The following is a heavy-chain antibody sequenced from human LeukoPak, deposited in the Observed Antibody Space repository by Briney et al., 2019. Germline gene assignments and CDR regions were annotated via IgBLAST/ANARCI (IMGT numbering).Heavy chain of an antibody. J-gene: IGHJ4*02. CDR2: IYHSGST. CDR3: ARLQASPYYFDY. Sequence: PSETLSLTCAVSGYSISSGYYWGWIRQPPGKGLEWIGSIYHSGSTYYNPSLKSRVTISVDTSKNQFSLKLSSVTAADTAVYYCARLQASPYYFDYWGQGTLVTVPS. CDR1: GYSISSGYY. V-gene: IGHV4-38-2*01.